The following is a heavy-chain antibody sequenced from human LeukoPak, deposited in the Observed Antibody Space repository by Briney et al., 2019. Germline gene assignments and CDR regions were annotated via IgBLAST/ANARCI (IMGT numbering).Heavy chain of an antibody. CDR1: GLTFSTYS. CDR2: IGTSSSYI. V-gene: IGHV3-21*01. Sequence: GGSLRLSCAASGLTFSTYSMNWVRQAPGKGLEWVSSIGTSSSYIYYADSVKGRFTISRDNAKNSLYLQMNSLRAEDTAVYYCARALNYWYFDLWGRGTLVTVSS. J-gene: IGHJ2*01. CDR3: ARALNYWYFDL.